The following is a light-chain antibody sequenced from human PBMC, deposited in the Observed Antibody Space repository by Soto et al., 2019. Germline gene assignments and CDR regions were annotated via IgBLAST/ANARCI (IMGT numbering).Light chain of an antibody. V-gene: IGKV3-15*01. CDR3: QQYNDGPRWP. CDR2: RAS. CDR1: QNIYYN. Sequence: VITLAPATVFVSQLKSATLSRMASQNIYYNVAWYQQRPGQAPRLLIYRASTRAPGVQARFSGSGSGTEFTLTISSLQSEDFAVYYCQQYNDGPRWPFGQGTKVDIK. J-gene: IGKJ1*01.